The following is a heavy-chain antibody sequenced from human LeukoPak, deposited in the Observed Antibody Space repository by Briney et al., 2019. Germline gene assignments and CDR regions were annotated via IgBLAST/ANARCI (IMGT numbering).Heavy chain of an antibody. CDR3: AKEAPPPYSSSWFGTRYFDY. J-gene: IGHJ4*02. D-gene: IGHD6-13*01. Sequence: PGGSLRLSCAASGFTFDDYAMHWVRHAPGEGLEWVSGISWNSGSVGYADSVKGRFTISRDNAKNSLYLQMNSLRAEDTALYYCAKEAPPPYSSSWFGTRYFDYWGQGTLVTVSS. CDR2: ISWNSGSV. V-gene: IGHV3-9*01. CDR1: GFTFDDYA.